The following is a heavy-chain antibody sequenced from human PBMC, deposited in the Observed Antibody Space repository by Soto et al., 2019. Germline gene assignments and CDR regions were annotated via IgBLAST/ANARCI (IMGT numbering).Heavy chain of an antibody. J-gene: IGHJ6*02. Sequence: ASVKVSCKASGYTFTSYDINWVRQATGQGLEWMGWMNPNSGNTGYAQKFQGRVTMTRNTSISTAYMELSSLRSEDTAAYYCAYSSTVTTYYYYYGMDVWGQGTTVTVSS. D-gene: IGHD4-17*01. CDR3: AYSSTVTTYYYYYGMDV. CDR1: GYTFTSYD. CDR2: MNPNSGNT. V-gene: IGHV1-8*01.